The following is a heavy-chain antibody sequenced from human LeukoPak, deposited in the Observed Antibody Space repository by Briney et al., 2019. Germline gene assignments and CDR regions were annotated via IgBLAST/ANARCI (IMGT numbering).Heavy chain of an antibody. Sequence: PSETLSLTCTVSGGSISSSSYYWDWIRQPPGKGLDWIGSIYYSGSTYYNPSLKSRVTISVDTSKNQFSLKLSSVTAADTAVYYCARGAAMLREYYYYYMDVWGKGTTVTVSS. D-gene: IGHD2-2*01. CDR1: GGSISSSSYY. J-gene: IGHJ6*03. V-gene: IGHV4-39*01. CDR3: ARGAAMLREYYYYYMDV. CDR2: IYYSGST.